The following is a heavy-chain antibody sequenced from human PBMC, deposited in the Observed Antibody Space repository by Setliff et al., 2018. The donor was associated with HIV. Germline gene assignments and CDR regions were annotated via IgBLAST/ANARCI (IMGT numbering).Heavy chain of an antibody. Sequence: SETLSLTCVVSGYSISSGYYWGWIRQPPGTGLEWIGSFYHSTTNYNPSLKSRVTISVDTSKNQFSLKLSSVTAADTAIYYCARTYSSNWYIDYWGQGTLVTVSS. CDR1: GYSISSGYY. V-gene: IGHV4-38-2*01. CDR2: FYHSTT. CDR3: ARTYSSNWYIDY. J-gene: IGHJ4*02. D-gene: IGHD6-13*01.